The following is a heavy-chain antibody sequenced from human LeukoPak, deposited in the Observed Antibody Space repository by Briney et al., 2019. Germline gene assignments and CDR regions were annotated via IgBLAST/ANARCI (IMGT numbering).Heavy chain of an antibody. J-gene: IGHJ6*02. V-gene: IGHV4-31*03. CDR1: GGSISSGGYY. CDR2: IYYSGST. CDR3: THSSSRYYYYGMDV. D-gene: IGHD6-6*01. Sequence: SQTLSLTCTVSGGSISSGGYYWSWIRQHPEKGLEWIGYIYYSGSTYYNPSLKSRVTISVDTSKNQFSLKLSSVTAADTAVYYCTHSSSRYYYYGMDVWGQGTTVTVSS.